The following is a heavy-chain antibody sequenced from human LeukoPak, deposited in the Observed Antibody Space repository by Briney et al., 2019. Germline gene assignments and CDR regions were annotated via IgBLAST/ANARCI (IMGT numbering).Heavy chain of an antibody. J-gene: IGHJ4*02. CDR3: TRDRITFGGVIVPDSFDY. V-gene: IGHV3-49*03. D-gene: IGHD3-16*02. CDR2: IRSKAYGGTT. Sequence: GGSLRPSCTASGFTFGDYAMSWFRQAPGKGLEWVGFIRSKAYGGTTEYAASVKGRFTISRDDSKSIAYLQMNSLKTEDTAVYYCTRDRITFGGVIVPDSFDYWGQGTLVTVSS. CDR1: GFTFGDYA.